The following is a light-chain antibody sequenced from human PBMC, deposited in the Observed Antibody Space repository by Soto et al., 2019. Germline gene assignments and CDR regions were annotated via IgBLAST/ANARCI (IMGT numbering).Light chain of an antibody. CDR1: SSDVGYYNY. CDR2: EVS. CDR3: SSYTTSSTQV. Sequence: QSVLTQPASVSGSPGQSITISCTGTSSDVGYYNYVSWYHHHPGKVPKLMIYEVSNRPSGVSNRFSGSKSGNTASLTISGLQAEDEADYYCSSYTTSSTQVFGGGTKLTVL. V-gene: IGLV2-14*01. J-gene: IGLJ3*02.